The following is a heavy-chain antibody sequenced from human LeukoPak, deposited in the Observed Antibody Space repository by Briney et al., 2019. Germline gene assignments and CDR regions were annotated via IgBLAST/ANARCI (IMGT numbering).Heavy chain of an antibody. CDR2: IGRTGANT. CDR3: AKSPYSNFRDGLDP. Sequence: GGSLRLSCAASGFTFSSYAMTWVRQAPGTGLEWVSAIGRTGANTYYADSVKGRFTISRDNSKNTLFLQMSSLRAEDTAIYYCAKSPYSNFRDGLDPWGQGTLVTVSS. CDR1: GFTFSSYA. V-gene: IGHV3-23*01. J-gene: IGHJ5*02. D-gene: IGHD4-11*01.